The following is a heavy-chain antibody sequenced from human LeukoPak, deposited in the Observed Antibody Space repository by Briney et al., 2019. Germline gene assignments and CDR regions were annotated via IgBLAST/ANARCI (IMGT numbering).Heavy chain of an antibody. CDR3: ARDPSSGWYLKGWFDP. J-gene: IGHJ5*02. CDR2: ISSSGSYI. Sequence: GGSLRLSCAASGFPFSSYSMNWVRQAPGKGLEWVSSISSSGSYIFYVDSVKGRFTISRDNAKNSLYLQMNSLRAEDTAVYYCARDPSSGWYLKGWFDPWGQGTLVTVSS. D-gene: IGHD6-19*01. CDR1: GFPFSSYS. V-gene: IGHV3-21*01.